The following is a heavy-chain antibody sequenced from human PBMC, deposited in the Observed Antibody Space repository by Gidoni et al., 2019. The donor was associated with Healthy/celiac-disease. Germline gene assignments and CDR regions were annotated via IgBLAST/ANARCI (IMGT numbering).Heavy chain of an antibody. V-gene: IGHV3-30-3*01. D-gene: IGHD1-26*01. Sequence: QVQLVESGGGVVQPGRSLRLSCAASGYTFSSYAMHGVRQAPGKGLEWVAVISYDGSNKYYADSVKGRFTISRDNSKNTLYLQMNSLRAEDTAVYYCARDLVGATTPYGMDVWGQGTTVTVSS. CDR1: GYTFSSYA. CDR3: ARDLVGATTPYGMDV. J-gene: IGHJ6*02. CDR2: ISYDGSNK.